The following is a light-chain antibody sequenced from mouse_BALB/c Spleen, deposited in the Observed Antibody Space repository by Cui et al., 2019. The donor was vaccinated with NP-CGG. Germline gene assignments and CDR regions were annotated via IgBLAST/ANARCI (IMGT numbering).Light chain of an antibody. CDR1: IGAITTSNY. CDR2: GTN. Sequence: QAVVTPESALTTSPGETVTLTCRSSIGAITTSNYANWVQEKPDHFFTGLIGGTNNRVPGVPARFSGSLIGDKAALTITGAQTEDEAIYFCALWYSNHWVFGGGTKLTVL. J-gene: IGLJ1*01. V-gene: IGLV1*01. CDR3: ALWYSNHWV.